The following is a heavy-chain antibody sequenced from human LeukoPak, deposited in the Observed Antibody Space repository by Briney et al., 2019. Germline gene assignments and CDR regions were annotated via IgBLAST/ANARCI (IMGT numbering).Heavy chain of an antibody. V-gene: IGHV3-23*01. CDR2: IGGSDGTT. CDR1: GFTFSSYA. J-gene: IGHJ5*02. Sequence: PGGSLRLSCAASGFTFSSYAMNWVRQAPGKGLEWVSVIGGSDGTTYYADSVKGRFTISRDNSKNTLYLQMHSLRAEDTAVYYCARRNAAYGPFDPWGQGTLVTVSS. D-gene: IGHD3-10*01. CDR3: ARRNAAYGPFDP.